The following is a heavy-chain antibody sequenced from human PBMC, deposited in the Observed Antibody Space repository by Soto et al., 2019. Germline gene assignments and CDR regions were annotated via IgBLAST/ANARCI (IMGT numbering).Heavy chain of an antibody. J-gene: IGHJ4*02. CDR2: IDPSDSYT. CDR3: ARIHFYSSGWDDFDY. CDR1: GYSFTSYW. Sequence: ESLKISCKGSGYSFTSYWISWVRQMPGKGLEWMGRIDPSDSYTNYSPSFQGHVTISADKSISTAYLQWSSLKASDTAMYYCARIHFYSSGWDDFDYWGQGTLVTVSS. V-gene: IGHV5-10-1*01. D-gene: IGHD6-19*01.